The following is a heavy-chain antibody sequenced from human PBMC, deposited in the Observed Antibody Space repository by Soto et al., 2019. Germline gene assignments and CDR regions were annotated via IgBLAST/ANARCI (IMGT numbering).Heavy chain of an antibody. Sequence: QVQLVQSGAEVKKPGSSVKVSCKASGGTFSSYAISWVRQAPGQGLEWMGGIIPIFGTANYAQKFQGRVTITADESTRTAYMALRSLRSEDTAVYYCARDLPVDGLGDIVVVPSGVWGQGTTVTVSS. V-gene: IGHV1-69*01. D-gene: IGHD2-2*01. CDR2: IIPIFGTA. J-gene: IGHJ6*02. CDR1: GGTFSSYA. CDR3: ARDLPVDGLGDIVVVPSGV.